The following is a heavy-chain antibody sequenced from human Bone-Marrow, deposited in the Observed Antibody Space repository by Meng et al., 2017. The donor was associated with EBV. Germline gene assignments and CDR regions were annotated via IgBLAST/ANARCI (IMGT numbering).Heavy chain of an antibody. CDR3: ASESGRGFTPDY. D-gene: IGHD3-10*01. CDR1: GGTFRSEA. V-gene: IGHV1-69*01. Sequence: QVQLVQSGAEVKKLGSSVKVSGKTSGGTFRSEAVSWVRQAPGQGLEWMGGLIPMSDAPHYAQKFQDRVRITADESTSTHYMDLSDRRSEDTAVYYCASESGRGFTPDYWGQGTLVTVSS. CDR2: LIPMSDAP. J-gene: IGHJ4*02.